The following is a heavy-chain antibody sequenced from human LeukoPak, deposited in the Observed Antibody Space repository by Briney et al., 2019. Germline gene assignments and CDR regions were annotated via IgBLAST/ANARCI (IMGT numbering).Heavy chain of an antibody. J-gene: IGHJ5*02. CDR1: GGSISSYY. CDR2: IYYSGSN. V-gene: IGHV4-59*01. D-gene: IGHD3-10*01. Sequence: PSETLSLTCTVSGGSISSYYWSWIRQAPGKGLEWIGYIYYSGSNNYTPSLKGRVTISVDTSKNQFSLKLSSVIAADTAVYYCEREGGHYYGSGSFDNWFDPWGQGTLVTVSS. CDR3: EREGGHYYGSGSFDNWFDP.